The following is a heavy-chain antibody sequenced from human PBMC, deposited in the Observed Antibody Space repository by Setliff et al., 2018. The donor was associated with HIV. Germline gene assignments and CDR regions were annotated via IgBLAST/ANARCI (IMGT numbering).Heavy chain of an antibody. Sequence: GASVKVSCKASGYTSTSYGISWVRQAPGQGLEWMGWISAYNGNTNYAQKLQGRVTMTTDTSTSTAYMELRSLRSDDTAVYYCARDQITMVRGTLGAFDIWGQGTMVTVSS. D-gene: IGHD3-10*01. V-gene: IGHV1-18*01. CDR1: GYTSTSYG. CDR2: ISAYNGNT. J-gene: IGHJ3*02. CDR3: ARDQITMVRGTLGAFDI.